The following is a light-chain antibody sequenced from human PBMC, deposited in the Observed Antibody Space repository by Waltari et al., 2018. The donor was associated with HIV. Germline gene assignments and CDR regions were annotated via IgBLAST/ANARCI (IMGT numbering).Light chain of an antibody. CDR1: SNDIGSSTY. CDR2: DVS. V-gene: IGLV2-14*03. Sequence: QSALTQPASVSGSPGQSITISCTATSNDIGSSTYVSCHQQHPGEAPKLIIHDVSDRPSGISNRFSGSKSGNTASLTISGLQTEDEADYYCSSYTSSITYVFGSGTRVTVL. CDR3: SSYTSSITYV. J-gene: IGLJ1*01.